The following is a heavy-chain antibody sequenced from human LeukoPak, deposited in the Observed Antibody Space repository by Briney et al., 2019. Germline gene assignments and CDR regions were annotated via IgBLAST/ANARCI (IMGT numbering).Heavy chain of an antibody. CDR2: ITPNSGAT. Sequence: ASVKVSCKASGYTFTDYYMHWVRQAPGQGLEWMGWITPNSGATKYAQKFRGRVSMTRDTSINTAYMELSRLRSDDTAIYHCARVSRFYYDSSGDFDYWGQGTLVTVSS. J-gene: IGHJ4*02. V-gene: IGHV1-2*02. CDR3: ARVSRFYYDSSGDFDY. CDR1: GYTFTDYY. D-gene: IGHD3-22*01.